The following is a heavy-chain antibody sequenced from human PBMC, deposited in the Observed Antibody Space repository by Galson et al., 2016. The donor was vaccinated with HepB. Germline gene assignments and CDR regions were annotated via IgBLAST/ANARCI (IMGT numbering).Heavy chain of an antibody. CDR1: GYTFTTCA. J-gene: IGHJ4*02. Sequence: SVKVSCKASGYTFTTCALHWVRQAPGQRLEWMGWINAGNGNIKYSQKFQGRVTISRDTSASTAYMELSSLRSEDTAVYYCARGQGSSGWFYWGQGTLVTVSS. V-gene: IGHV1-3*01. CDR2: INAGNGNI. CDR3: ARGQGSSGWFY. D-gene: IGHD6-19*01.